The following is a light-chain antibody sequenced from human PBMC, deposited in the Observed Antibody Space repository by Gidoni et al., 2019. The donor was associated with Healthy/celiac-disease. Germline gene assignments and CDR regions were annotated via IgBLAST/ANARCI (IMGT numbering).Light chain of an antibody. CDR1: QGISSY. V-gene: IGKV1-39*01. CDR3: QQYYSTPPT. J-gene: IGKJ4*01. CDR2: AAS. Sequence: IQMTQSPSSMSASGGDSVTITCRASQGISSYLDWYQQKPGKAPKLLIYAASSLQSGVPSRFSGSGSGTDFTLTISSLQPEDFATYYCQQYYSTPPTFGGGTKVEIK.